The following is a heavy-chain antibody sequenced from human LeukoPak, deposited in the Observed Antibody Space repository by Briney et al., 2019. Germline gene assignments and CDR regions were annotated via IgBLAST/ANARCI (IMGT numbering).Heavy chain of an antibody. J-gene: IGHJ4*02. Sequence: GGSLRLSCAASGFTFSSYWMSWVRQAPGKGLEWVANIKQDGSGKYYVDSVKGRFTISRDNAKNSLYLQMNSLRAEDTAVYYCAREAAAGTRDYWGQGTLVTVSS. CDR2: IKQDGSGK. V-gene: IGHV3-7*01. CDR1: GFTFSSYW. D-gene: IGHD6-13*01. CDR3: AREAAAGTRDY.